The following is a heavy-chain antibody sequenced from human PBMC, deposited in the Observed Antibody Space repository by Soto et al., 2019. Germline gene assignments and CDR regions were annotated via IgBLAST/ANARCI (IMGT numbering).Heavy chain of an antibody. CDR3: ARDQGYCSGATCYTRIDY. CDR1: GFTFCSYS. V-gene: IGHV3-48*04. Sequence: GGSLRLSCAASGFTFCSYSMNWVRQAPGKGLEWVSYTSSSSSTKYYADSVKGRFTIPRDNAKNSLYLQMNSLRAEDTAVYYCARDQGYCSGATCYTRIDYWGQGTLVTVSS. D-gene: IGHD2-15*01. J-gene: IGHJ4*02. CDR2: TSSSSSTK.